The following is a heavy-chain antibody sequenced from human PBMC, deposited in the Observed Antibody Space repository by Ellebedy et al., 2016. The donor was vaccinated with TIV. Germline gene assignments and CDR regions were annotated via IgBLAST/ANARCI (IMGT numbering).Heavy chain of an antibody. Sequence: GGSLRLXXAASGSTFSAYYMSWVRQTPGKGLEWVANIKEDGSKKSYVDSVKGRFTISRDNAKNSLYLQMNSLRDEDTAVYYCARGPLKSAAGTTWGQGTLVTVSS. CDR2: IKEDGSKK. CDR3: ARGPLKSAAGTT. J-gene: IGHJ5*02. D-gene: IGHD6-13*01. CDR1: GSTFSAYY. V-gene: IGHV3-7*01.